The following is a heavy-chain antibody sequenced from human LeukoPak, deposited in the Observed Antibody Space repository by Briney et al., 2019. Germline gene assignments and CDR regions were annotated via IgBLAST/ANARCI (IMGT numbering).Heavy chain of an antibody. J-gene: IGHJ5*02. V-gene: IGHV4-34*01. CDR2: INHSGST. Sequence: SETLSLTCAVDGGSFSGYYWSGIRQPPGEGLEWSGGINHSGSTDYKPSLKIRVPVSVYTPKNLFSLKLSSVRASATAVYYCAGGRTYYAVGKNWFDHWGQGTLVTVSS. CDR1: GGSFSGYY. CDR3: AGGRTYYAVGKNWFDH. D-gene: IGHD2/OR15-2a*01.